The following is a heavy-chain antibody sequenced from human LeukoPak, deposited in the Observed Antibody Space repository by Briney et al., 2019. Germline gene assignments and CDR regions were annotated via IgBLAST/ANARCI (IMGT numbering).Heavy chain of an antibody. D-gene: IGHD2-15*01. Sequence: PGGSLRLSCAASGFTFSGSAMHWVRQASGKGLEWVGRIRSKANSYATAYAASVKGRFTISRDDSKNTAYLQMNSLKTEDTAVYYCTTTGYCSGGSYYWNWGQGTLVTVSS. V-gene: IGHV3-73*01. CDR3: TTTGYCSGGSYYWN. CDR2: IRSKANSYAT. CDR1: GFTFSGSA. J-gene: IGHJ4*02.